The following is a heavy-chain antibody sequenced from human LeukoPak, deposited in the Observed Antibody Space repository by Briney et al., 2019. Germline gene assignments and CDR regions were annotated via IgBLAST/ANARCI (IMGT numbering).Heavy chain of an antibody. CDR3: ASIPAAINY. D-gene: IGHD2-2*02. V-gene: IGHV4-38-2*01. CDR2: IYHSGST. Sequence: SETLSLTCAVSGYSISSGYYWAWILQPPGQGLAWIGSIYHSGSTYYNPSLKSRVTISVDTSKNQFSLKLSSVTAADTAVYYCASIPAAINYWGQGTLVTVSS. CDR1: GYSISSGYY. J-gene: IGHJ4*02.